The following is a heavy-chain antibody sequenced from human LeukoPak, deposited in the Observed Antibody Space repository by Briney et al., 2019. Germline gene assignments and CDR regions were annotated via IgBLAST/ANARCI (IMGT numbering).Heavy chain of an antibody. CDR3: ARSRPRAPYYYYYMDV. J-gene: IGHJ6*03. V-gene: IGHV3-73*01. Sequence: GGSLRLSCAASGFTFSGSALHWVRQASGKGLEWVGRIRSTANGYATAYAASVKGRFTISRDDSKNTAYLQMDSLKTEDTAVYYCARSRPRAPYYYYYMDVWGKGTTVTVSS. CDR1: GFTFSGSA. CDR2: IRSTANGYAT.